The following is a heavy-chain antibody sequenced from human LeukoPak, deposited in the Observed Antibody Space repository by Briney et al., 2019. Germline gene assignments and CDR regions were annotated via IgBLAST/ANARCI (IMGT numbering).Heavy chain of an antibody. Sequence: ASVKVSCKASGYTFTGYYMHWVRQAPGQGLEWMGWINPNSGGTNYAQKFQGRVTMTRDTSIGTAYMELSRLRSDDTAVYYCAREGKDIVVVPAPGYFDYWGQGTLVTVSS. CDR1: GYTFTGYY. J-gene: IGHJ4*02. V-gene: IGHV1-2*02. CDR3: AREGKDIVVVPAPGYFDY. CDR2: INPNSGGT. D-gene: IGHD2-2*01.